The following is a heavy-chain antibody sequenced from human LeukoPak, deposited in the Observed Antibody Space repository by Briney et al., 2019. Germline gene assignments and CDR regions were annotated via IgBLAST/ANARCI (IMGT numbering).Heavy chain of an antibody. CDR3: ARDWSRPWGYQLFDY. CDR1: GGSISSYY. D-gene: IGHD2-2*01. Sequence: SETLSLTCTVSGGSISSYYWSWSRQPPGKGLEWIGYIYYSGSTNYNPSLKSRITISVDTSKNQFSLKLSSVTAADTAVYDGARDWSRPWGYQLFDYWGREPWSPSPQ. J-gene: IGHJ4*02. V-gene: IGHV4-59*01. CDR2: IYYSGST.